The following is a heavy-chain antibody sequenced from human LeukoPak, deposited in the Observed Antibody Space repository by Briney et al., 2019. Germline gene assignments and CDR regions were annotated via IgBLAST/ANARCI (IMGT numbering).Heavy chain of an antibody. D-gene: IGHD6-6*01. CDR1: GGSFSGYY. CDR2: INHSGST. V-gene: IGHV4-34*01. J-gene: IGHJ4*02. Sequence: PSETLSLTCAVYGGSFSGYYWSWIRQPPGKGLEWIGEINHSGSTNYNPSLKSRVTISVDTSKNQFSLKLSSVTAADTAVYYCARSRPSLDYWGQGTLVTVSS. CDR3: ARSRPSLDY.